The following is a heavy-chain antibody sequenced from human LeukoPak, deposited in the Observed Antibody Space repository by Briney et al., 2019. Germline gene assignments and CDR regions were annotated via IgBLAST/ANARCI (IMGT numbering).Heavy chain of an antibody. J-gene: IGHJ4*02. D-gene: IGHD2-2*01. Sequence: SETLSLTCAVPGYSISSGYYWGWIRKPPGKGLVWLGSIYHSGSTYYNPSLKSRVTISVDTSKKQFSLKLGSVTAAGTSLYDCARLPEPVYCSSTSCYGRWGYYFDYWSQGTLVTVSS. V-gene: IGHV4-38-2*01. CDR3: ARLPEPVYCSSTSCYGRWGYYFDY. CDR2: IYHSGST. CDR1: GYSISSGYY.